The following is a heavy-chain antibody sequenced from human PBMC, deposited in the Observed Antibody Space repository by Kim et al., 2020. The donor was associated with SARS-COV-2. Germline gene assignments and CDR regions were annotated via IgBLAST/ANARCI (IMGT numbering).Heavy chain of an antibody. Sequence: GGSLRLSCAASGFTFSSYGMHWVRQAPGKGLEWVAAISYDGSNKYYADSVKGRFTISRDNSKNTLYLQMNSLRAEDTAVYYCAKDRVGFLLWFGEHYYYGMDVWGQGTTVTVSS. CDR2: ISYDGSNK. V-gene: IGHV3-30*18. J-gene: IGHJ6*02. D-gene: IGHD3-10*01. CDR1: GFTFSSYG. CDR3: AKDRVGFLLWFGEHYYYGMDV.